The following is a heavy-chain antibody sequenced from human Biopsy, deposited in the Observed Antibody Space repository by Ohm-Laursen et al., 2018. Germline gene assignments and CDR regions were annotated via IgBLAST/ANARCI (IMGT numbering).Heavy chain of an antibody. CDR2: INQSGST. Sequence: TLTLTCAVNGESSSGYFWNWIRRPPGKGLEWIGEINQSGSTKYNPSLKRRATLSADSSNSQFSLRLTSVTAADTAIYYCARGSGYFKLDVWGQGTTVTVSS. CDR1: GESSSGYF. V-gene: IGHV4-34*01. D-gene: IGHD5-12*01. CDR3: ARGSGYFKLDV. J-gene: IGHJ6*02.